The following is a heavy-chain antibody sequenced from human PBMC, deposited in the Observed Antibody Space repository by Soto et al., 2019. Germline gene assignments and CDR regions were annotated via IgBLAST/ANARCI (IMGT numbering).Heavy chain of an antibody. CDR3: ARDPSSGYYAIFGY. J-gene: IGHJ4*02. V-gene: IGHV3-48*02. CDR2: ISGTSGNI. Sequence: EVQLVESGGGLAQPGGSLRLSCAASGYTFSSYSMNWVRQAPGKGLEWVSYISGTSGNIYYADYVKGRFTISRDNAKNTLSLQMNSLRDEATAVSYWARDPSSGYYAIFGYWGQGTLVTVSS. D-gene: IGHD3-22*01. CDR1: GYTFSSYS.